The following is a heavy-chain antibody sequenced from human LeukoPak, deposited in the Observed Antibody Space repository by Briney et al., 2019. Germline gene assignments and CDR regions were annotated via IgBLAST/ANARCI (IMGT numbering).Heavy chain of an antibody. CDR1: GFTFGDYA. V-gene: IGHV3-49*04. D-gene: IGHD2-15*01. Sequence: GRSLRLSCTASGFTFGDYAISWVRQAPGKGLEWVSFIRSKAYGGTTEYAASVEGRFTISRDDSKSIAYLQMNSLKTEDTAVYYCTRVSLVAASVFFDYWGQGTLVTVSS. J-gene: IGHJ4*02. CDR3: TRVSLVAASVFFDY. CDR2: IRSKAYGGTT.